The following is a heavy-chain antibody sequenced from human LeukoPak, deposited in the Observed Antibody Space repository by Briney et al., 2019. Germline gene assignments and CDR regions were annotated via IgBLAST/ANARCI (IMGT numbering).Heavy chain of an antibody. V-gene: IGHV3-74*01. J-gene: IGHJ4*02. CDR3: ARDGYLAPVIAFLDY. CDR1: GFTFSSYW. D-gene: IGHD2-2*03. Sequence: GGSLRLSCAASGFTFSSYWMHWVRQSPGKGLEWVGQLKGDGSRANYADSVRGRFTISRDNAKNTVYLQLNSLRAEDTAVYYCARDGYLAPVIAFLDYWGLGTPVTVSS. CDR2: LKGDGSRA.